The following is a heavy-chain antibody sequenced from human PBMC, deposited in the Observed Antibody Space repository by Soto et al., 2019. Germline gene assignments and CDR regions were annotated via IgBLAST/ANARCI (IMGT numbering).Heavy chain of an antibody. J-gene: IGHJ6*02. D-gene: IGHD2-15*01. V-gene: IGHV3-33*01. Sequence: QVQLVESGGGVVQPGRSLRLSCAASGFTFSSYGMHWVRQAPGKGLEWVAVIWYDGSNKYYADSVKGRFTISRDNSKNTLYLQMNILRAEDTAVYYCARDRYCSGGSCALNYYGMDVWGQGTTVTVSS. CDR1: GFTFSSYG. CDR3: ARDRYCSGGSCALNYYGMDV. CDR2: IWYDGSNK.